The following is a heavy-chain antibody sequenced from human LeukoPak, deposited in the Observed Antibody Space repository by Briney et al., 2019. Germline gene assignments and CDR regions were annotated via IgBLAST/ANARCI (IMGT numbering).Heavy chain of an antibody. CDR2: ISYDGSNK. D-gene: IGHD6-19*01. Sequence: GGSLRLSCAASGFTFSSYGMHWVRQAPGKGLEWVAVISYDGSNKYYADSVKGRFTISRDNSKNTLYLQMNSLRAEDTAVYYCAKEGFYSSDLPFDFWGQGTLVTVSS. J-gene: IGHJ4*02. V-gene: IGHV3-30*18. CDR1: GFTFSSYG. CDR3: AKEGFYSSDLPFDF.